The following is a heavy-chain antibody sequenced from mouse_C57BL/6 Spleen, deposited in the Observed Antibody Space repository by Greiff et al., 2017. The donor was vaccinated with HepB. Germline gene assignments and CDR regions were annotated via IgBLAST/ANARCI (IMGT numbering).Heavy chain of an antibody. D-gene: IGHD1-1*01. CDR3: ARRAYDYGSSWYFDV. J-gene: IGHJ1*03. Sequence: VKLVESGPGLVQPSQSLSISCTASGFSLTSYGVPWVRQSPGKGLEWLGGIWSGGSTDYNAAFINSLCISKDNSKSHVFFKMNSLQADDTAIYYCARRAYDYGSSWYFDVWGTGTTVTVSS. CDR1: GFSLTSYG. V-gene: IGHV2-2*01. CDR2: IWSGGST.